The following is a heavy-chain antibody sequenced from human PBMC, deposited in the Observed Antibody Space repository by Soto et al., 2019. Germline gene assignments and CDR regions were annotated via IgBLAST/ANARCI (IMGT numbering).Heavy chain of an antibody. V-gene: IGHV3-23*01. D-gene: IGHD3-3*01. CDR2: ISGSGANT. J-gene: IGHJ5*02. CDR1: GFTFSSYA. CDR3: AKYASPYDFWSGYSTNWFDP. Sequence: HPGGSLRLSCAASGFTFSSYAMSWVRQAPGKGLEWVSAISGSGANTYYADSVKGRFTISRDNSKNTLYLQMNSLRSEDTAVYYCAKYASPYDFWSGYSTNWFDPWGQGTLVTVSS.